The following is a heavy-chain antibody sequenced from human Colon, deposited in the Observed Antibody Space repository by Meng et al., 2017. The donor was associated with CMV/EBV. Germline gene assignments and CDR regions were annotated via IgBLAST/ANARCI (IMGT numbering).Heavy chain of an antibody. CDR3: ASLDGYKGPSDY. CDR1: GGSINRDSYF. CDR2: FYYGGSS. V-gene: IGHV4-39*07. D-gene: IGHD5-24*01. J-gene: IGHJ4*02. Sequence: SETLSLTCTVSGGSINRDSYFWAWIRQPPGKGLEWIGSFYYGGSSYYNPSLKSRVTISADKSKNQLSLKMRSVTAADTAVYYCASLDGYKGPSDYWSQGTLVTVFS.